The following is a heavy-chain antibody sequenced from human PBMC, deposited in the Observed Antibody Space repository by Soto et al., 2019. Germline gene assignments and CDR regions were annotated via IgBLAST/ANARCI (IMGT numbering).Heavy chain of an antibody. J-gene: IGHJ4*02. CDR1: GVAFSNYA. D-gene: IGHD3-10*01. Sequence: GGSLRLSCAASGVAFSNYAMHWVRQPPGKGLEWVSSISTSIDATYYAGSVRGRFTISRDDSKNTLYLQMNSLRAEDSAVYYCAKDRAVPPRHLDYWGQGTQVTVSS. V-gene: IGHV3-23*01. CDR3: AKDRAVPPRHLDY. CDR2: ISTSIDAT.